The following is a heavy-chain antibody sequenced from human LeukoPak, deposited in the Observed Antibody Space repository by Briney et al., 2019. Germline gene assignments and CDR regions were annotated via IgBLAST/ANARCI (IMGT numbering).Heavy chain of an antibody. CDR3: ARGRWAVAGSYYYFDY. Sequence: GGSLRLSCAASGFTFSSYDMHWVRQATGKGLEWVSASGTAGDTYYPGSVKGRFTISRENAKNSLYLQMNSLRAGDTAVYYCARGRWAVAGSYYYFDYWGQGTLVTVSS. D-gene: IGHD6-19*01. CDR1: GFTFSSYD. J-gene: IGHJ4*02. V-gene: IGHV3-13*01. CDR2: SGTAGDT.